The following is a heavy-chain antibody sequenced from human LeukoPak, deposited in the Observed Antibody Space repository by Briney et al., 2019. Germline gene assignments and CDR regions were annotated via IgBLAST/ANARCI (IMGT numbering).Heavy chain of an antibody. Sequence: GGSLRLSCAASGFTFSSYSMNWVRQAPGKGLEWVSSISSSSSYIYYADSVKGRFTISRDNAKNSLYLRMNGLRAEDTAVYYCARGPSGNNNLWMDYWGQGTLVSVSS. D-gene: IGHD3-10*01. V-gene: IGHV3-21*01. CDR2: ISSSSSYI. CDR1: GFTFSSYS. J-gene: IGHJ4*02. CDR3: ARGPSGNNNLWMDY.